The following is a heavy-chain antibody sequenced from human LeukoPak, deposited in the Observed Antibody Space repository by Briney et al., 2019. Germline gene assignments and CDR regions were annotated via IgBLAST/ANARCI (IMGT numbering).Heavy chain of an antibody. CDR3: AREVSEGFDF. D-gene: IGHD3-22*01. J-gene: IGHJ4*02. CDR2: FGARSTSI. CDR1: GFTFSGYS. V-gene: IGHV3-21*01. Sequence: GGSLRLSCTASGFTFSGYSMNWIRQAPGKGLEWVSSFGARSTSIYHAGSVKGRFAISRDNAKNSLYLQMNSLRAEDTAVYYCAREVSEGFDFWGQGTLVTVSS.